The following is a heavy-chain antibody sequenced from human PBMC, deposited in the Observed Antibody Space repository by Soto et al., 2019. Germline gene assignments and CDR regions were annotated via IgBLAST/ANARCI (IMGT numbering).Heavy chain of an antibody. CDR3: ARATYYYDSSGYYDYGY. CDR1: GFTFSSYW. J-gene: IGHJ4*02. CDR2: IKQDGSEK. V-gene: IGHV3-7*05. D-gene: IGHD3-22*01. Sequence: GGSLRLSCAASGFTFSSYWMSWVHQAPGKGLEGVANIKQDGSEKYYVDSVKGRFTISRDNAKNSLYLQMNSLRAEDTAVYYCARATYYYDSSGYYDYGYWGQGTLVTVSS.